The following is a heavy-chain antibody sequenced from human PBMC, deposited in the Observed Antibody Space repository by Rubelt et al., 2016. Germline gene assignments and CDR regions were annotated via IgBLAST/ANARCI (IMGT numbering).Heavy chain of an antibody. V-gene: IGHV4-39*07. CDR3: ARDRDGHCGDECSYDY. D-gene: IGHD2-21*01. CDR2: IYYSGIT. Sequence: QLQLQESGPGLVKPSETLSLTCTVPGCSISSSSYYWGWIRQPPGKGLEWIGSIYYSGITYDNPSLKSRVTVSVAASNEPVALNWSSLTSADTAVYYCARDRDGHCGDECSYDYWGQGTLVPVSS. J-gene: IGHJ4*02. CDR1: GCSISSSSYY.